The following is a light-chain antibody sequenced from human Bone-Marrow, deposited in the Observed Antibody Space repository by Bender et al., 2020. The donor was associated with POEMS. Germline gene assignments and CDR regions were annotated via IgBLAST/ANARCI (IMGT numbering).Light chain of an antibody. Sequence: QSALTQPASVSGSPGQSITISCTGTTSDIGDHNYVSWYQQHPGKAPKLMIFDVTNRPSGVSNRFSGSKSGNKASLTISGLQAEDEGDYYCSSYTTSGTVVFGGGTKLTVL. J-gene: IGLJ3*02. CDR3: SSYTTSGTVV. CDR2: DVT. V-gene: IGLV2-14*03. CDR1: TSDIGDHNY.